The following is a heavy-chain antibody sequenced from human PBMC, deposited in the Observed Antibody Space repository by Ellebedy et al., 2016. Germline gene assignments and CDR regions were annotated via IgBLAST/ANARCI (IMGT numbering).Heavy chain of an antibody. J-gene: IGHJ2*01. V-gene: IGHV4-31*03. Sequence: SETLSLTXTVSGGSISSGSYYWSWIRQHPGKGLEWIGYIYYSGSTYYNPSLKSRVTISVDTSKNQFSLKLRSVTAADTAVYYCASLINFCYFDLWGRGTLVTVSS. CDR2: IYYSGST. CDR1: GGSISSGSYY. CDR3: ASLINFCYFDL. D-gene: IGHD2-8*01.